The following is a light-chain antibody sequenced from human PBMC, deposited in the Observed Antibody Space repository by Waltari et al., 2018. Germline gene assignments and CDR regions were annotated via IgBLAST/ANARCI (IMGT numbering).Light chain of an antibody. Sequence: EIVLTQSPGTLSLSPGERATLSCRASQSVSSSYLAWYQQKPGQAPRLLTYGASSSATGIPDRFSGSWSGTDFTLTISRLEPEDFAVYYCQQYGSSPPYTFGQGTKLEI. CDR1: QSVSSSY. J-gene: IGKJ2*01. V-gene: IGKV3-20*01. CDR2: GAS. CDR3: QQYGSSPPYT.